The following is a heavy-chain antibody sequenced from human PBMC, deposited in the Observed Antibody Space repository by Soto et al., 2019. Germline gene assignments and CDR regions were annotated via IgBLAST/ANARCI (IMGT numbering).Heavy chain of an antibody. J-gene: IGHJ4*02. Sequence: SETLSLTCTVSGGSITSYYWSWIRQPPGKGLEWIGYIHDSGSTNYNPSLKSRVTIPVDKSKNQFSLKLSSVTAADTAVYYCARYYDFWSGSYYFDYWGQGTLVTVFS. CDR2: IHDSGST. CDR1: GGSITSYY. V-gene: IGHV4-59*12. CDR3: ARYYDFWSGSYYFDY. D-gene: IGHD3-3*01.